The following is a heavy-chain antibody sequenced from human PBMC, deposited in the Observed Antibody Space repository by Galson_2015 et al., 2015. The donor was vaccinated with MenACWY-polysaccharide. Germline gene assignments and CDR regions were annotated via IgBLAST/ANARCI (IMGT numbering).Heavy chain of an antibody. CDR2: IKEGGSEK. CDR3: ARDDRRVRGVFNWFGP. J-gene: IGHJ5*02. CDR1: GFTFRNYW. D-gene: IGHD3-10*01. Sequence: SLRLSCAASGFTFRNYWMSWVRQAPGKGLEWVANIKEGGSEKYYVDSVRGRFTISRDNAKNSLYLQMNSLRAEDTAVYYCARDDRRVRGVFNWFGPWGQGTLVTVSS. V-gene: IGHV3-7*01.